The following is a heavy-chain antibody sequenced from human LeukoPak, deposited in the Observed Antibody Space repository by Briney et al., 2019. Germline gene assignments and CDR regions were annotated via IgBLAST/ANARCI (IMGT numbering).Heavy chain of an antibody. V-gene: IGHV3-74*01. CDR1: RFTFSNYW. Sequence: GGSLRLSCAASRFTFSNYWMNWVRQAPGKGLVWVSRINSGASRPSYADSVKGRFTISRDDAKNILYLQMNSLRVEDTALYYGASETREAGSGDHQTDSFDVWGQGTMVSVSS. J-gene: IGHJ3*01. D-gene: IGHD2-15*01. CDR2: INSGASRP. CDR3: ASETREAGSGDHQTDSFDV.